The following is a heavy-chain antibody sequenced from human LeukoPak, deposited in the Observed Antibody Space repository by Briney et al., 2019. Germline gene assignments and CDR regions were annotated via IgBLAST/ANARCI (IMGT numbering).Heavy chain of an antibody. CDR2: INHSGST. D-gene: IGHD2-15*01. V-gene: IGHV4-34*01. Sequence: SETLSLTCAVYGGSFSGYYWSWIRQPPGKGLEWIGEINHSGSTNYNPSLKSRVTISVDTSKNQLSLKVNSVTAADAAVYYCARETWRSLLCDSWGQGTLVTVSS. CDR1: GGSFSGYY. J-gene: IGHJ4*02. CDR3: ARETWRSLLCDS.